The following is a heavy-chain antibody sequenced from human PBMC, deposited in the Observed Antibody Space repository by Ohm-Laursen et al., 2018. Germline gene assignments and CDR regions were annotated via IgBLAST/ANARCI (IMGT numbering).Heavy chain of an antibody. CDR2: IGSSGITK. D-gene: IGHD3-3*01. Sequence: SLRLSCSASGFTFSNYKVNWVRQAPGKGLEWVSYIGSSGITKYYADSVKGRFTVSRDNAKNSLYLQMNSLRAEDTAVYYCAKGASQSTIFAAGMDVWGQGTTVTVSS. CDR3: AKGASQSTIFAAGMDV. CDR1: GFTFSNYK. J-gene: IGHJ6*02. V-gene: IGHV3-48*03.